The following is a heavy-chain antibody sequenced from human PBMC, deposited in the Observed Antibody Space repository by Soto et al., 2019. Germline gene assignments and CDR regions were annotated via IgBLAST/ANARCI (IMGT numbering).Heavy chain of an antibody. V-gene: IGHV4-31*03. Sequence: QVQLQESGPGLVKPSQTLSLTCTVSGGSISSGGYYWRWIRQHPGKGLEWIGYIYYSGSTYYNPSLKSRVTIAVDTSKNQFSLKLSSVTAADTVVYYCARWIDMVRGAHFDYWGQGTLVTVSS. J-gene: IGHJ4*02. CDR3: ARWIDMVRGAHFDY. CDR1: GGSISSGGYY. D-gene: IGHD3-10*01. CDR2: IYYSGST.